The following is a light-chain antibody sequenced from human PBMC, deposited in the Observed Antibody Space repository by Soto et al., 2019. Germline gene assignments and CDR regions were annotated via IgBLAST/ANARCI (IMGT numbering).Light chain of an antibody. CDR1: SSSIGAVYD. Sequence: QSVLTQPPSVSGGPGQSVTISCTWMSSSIGAVYDVHWYQQLPGTAPKLLIYGNSNRPSGVPDRFSGSKSGTSASLAITGLQAEDEADYYCQSYDSSLSGYVFGTGTKVTVL. CDR2: GNS. J-gene: IGLJ1*01. V-gene: IGLV1-40*01. CDR3: QSYDSSLSGYV.